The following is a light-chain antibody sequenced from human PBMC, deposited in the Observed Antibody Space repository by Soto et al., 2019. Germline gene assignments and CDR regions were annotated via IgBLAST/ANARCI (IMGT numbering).Light chain of an antibody. CDR3: QQYNNWPRT. Sequence: EVVLTQSPGTLSLSPGERATLSCLASQSVSSNLAWYQQKPGQAPRLLIYGASTRATGVPARYSGSGSGTEFTLTISGLQSEDFAIYYCQQYNNWPRTFGLGTKVDI. CDR1: QSVSSN. V-gene: IGKV3-15*01. CDR2: GAS. J-gene: IGKJ1*01.